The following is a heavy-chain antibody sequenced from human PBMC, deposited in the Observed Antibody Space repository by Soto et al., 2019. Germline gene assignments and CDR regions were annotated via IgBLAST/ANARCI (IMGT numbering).Heavy chain of an antibody. Sequence: EVQLVESGGGLVKPGGSLRLSCAASGFTFSSYSMNWVRQAPGKGLEGVSSISSSSSYIYYADSVKGRFTISRDNAKNSLYLQMNSLRPEDTAVSYCAREANYPTWFDPWGQGTLVTVSS. J-gene: IGHJ5*02. CDR2: ISSSSSYI. D-gene: IGHD1-7*01. V-gene: IGHV3-21*01. CDR3: AREANYPTWFDP. CDR1: GFTFSSYS.